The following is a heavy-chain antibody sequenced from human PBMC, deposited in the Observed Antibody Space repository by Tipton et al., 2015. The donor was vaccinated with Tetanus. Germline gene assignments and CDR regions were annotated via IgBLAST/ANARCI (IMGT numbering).Heavy chain of an antibody. CDR1: GGSISSSSYY. CDR2: VYYSGNT. V-gene: IGHV4-39*07. D-gene: IGHD3-10*01. Sequence: TLSLTCTVSGGSISSSSYYWGWIRQPPGKGLEWIGSVYYSGNTYYNPSLKSRVTISVDTSKNQFSLKLSSVTAADTAVYYCASWVRGVPCYFDYWGQGTLVTVSS. J-gene: IGHJ4*02. CDR3: ASWVRGVPCYFDY.